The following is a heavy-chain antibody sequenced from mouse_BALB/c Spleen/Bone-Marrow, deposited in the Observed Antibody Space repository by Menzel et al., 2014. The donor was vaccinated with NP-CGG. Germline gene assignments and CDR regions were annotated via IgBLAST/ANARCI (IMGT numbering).Heavy chain of an antibody. J-gene: IGHJ4*01. CDR3: ARRGNYGAMDY. Sequence: QVQLQQSGAELVRPGTSVKMSCKAAGYTFTNYYIGWVKQRPGHGLEWIRHIYPGGGYTNYNENFKGKATLTADTSSSTAYMQLSSLTSEASAIYFCARRGNYGAMDYWGQGTSVTVSS. CDR1: GYTFTNYY. V-gene: IGHV1-63*02. D-gene: IGHD2-1*01. CDR2: IYPGGGYT.